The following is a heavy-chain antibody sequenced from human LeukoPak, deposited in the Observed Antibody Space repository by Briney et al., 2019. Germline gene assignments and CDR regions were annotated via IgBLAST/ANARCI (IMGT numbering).Heavy chain of an antibody. D-gene: IGHD6-19*01. CDR2: LSYNGSNE. V-gene: IGHV3-30-3*01. CDR3: VRDRGGSGWYYFDY. CDR1: GFSFNFYA. J-gene: IGHJ4*02. Sequence: PGRSLRLSCAASGFSFNFYAMHWVRQAPGTGLEGVAGLSYNGSNEFYADSVKGRFTISRDNSRNTLHLQMNSLGAEDTAVYYCVRDRGGSGWYYFDYWGQGTLVSVSS.